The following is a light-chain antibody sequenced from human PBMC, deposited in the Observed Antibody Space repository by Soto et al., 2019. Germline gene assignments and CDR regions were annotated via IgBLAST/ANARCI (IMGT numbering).Light chain of an antibody. CDR1: SSDVGGYNY. V-gene: IGLV2-14*03. Sequence: QSVLTQPASVSGSPGQWTTISCTGTSSDVGGYNYVSWYQHHPGKAPKLMIYDVTNRPSGVSNLFSGSKSGNTASLTISGLQTEDEADYYCSSYTSSNSYVFGTGTKVTVL. CDR3: SSYTSSNSYV. CDR2: DVT. J-gene: IGLJ1*01.